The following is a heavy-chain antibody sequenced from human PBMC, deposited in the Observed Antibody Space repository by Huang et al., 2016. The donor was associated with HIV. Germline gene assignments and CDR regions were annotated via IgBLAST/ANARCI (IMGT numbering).Heavy chain of an antibody. CDR1: GFKFDDYA. CDR2: ISWNSGDI. D-gene: IGHD6-19*01. V-gene: IGHV3-9*01. Sequence: EVQLEEFGGRLVQPGRSLRLSCATYGFKFDDYAMHWVRQVPRGCREWGSGISWNSGDIIYADSGRGRFAISMDNAVKSLYLQMDSLRREDTALYYCVKDRRMRGSGWTFFDNWGQGTLVDVSS. CDR3: VKDRRMRGSGWTFFDN. J-gene: IGHJ4*02.